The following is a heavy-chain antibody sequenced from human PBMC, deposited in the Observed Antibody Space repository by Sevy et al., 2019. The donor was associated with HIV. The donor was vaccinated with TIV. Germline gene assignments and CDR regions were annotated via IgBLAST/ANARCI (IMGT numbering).Heavy chain of an antibody. J-gene: IGHJ6*02. CDR3: ARPRANYVDHYFFYAMDV. CDR1: GFAFSNYYA. CDR2: ISYDGSDK. V-gene: IGHV3-30-3*01. D-gene: IGHD4-17*01. Sequence: GGSLRLSCVASGFAFSNYYAMHWVRQAPGKGLEWVALISYDGSDKYYADSVKGRFTISRDNFKNTLFLQMNSLTTEKKAVYYCARPRANYVDHYFFYAMDVWGQGTTVTVSS.